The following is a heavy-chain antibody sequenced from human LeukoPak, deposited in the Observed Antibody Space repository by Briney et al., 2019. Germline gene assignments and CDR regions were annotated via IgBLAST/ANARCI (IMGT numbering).Heavy chain of an antibody. J-gene: IGHJ3*02. CDR3: ARDRPPPMVRGVITVPNAFDI. V-gene: IGHV3-7*01. CDR2: IKQDGSEK. D-gene: IGHD3-10*01. Sequence: GGSLRLSCAASGFTFSSYWMSWVRQAPGKGLEWVANIKQDGSEKYYVDSVKGRFTISRDNAKNSLYLQMNSLRAEDTAVYYCARDRPPPMVRGVITVPNAFDIWGQGTMVTVSS. CDR1: GFTFSSYW.